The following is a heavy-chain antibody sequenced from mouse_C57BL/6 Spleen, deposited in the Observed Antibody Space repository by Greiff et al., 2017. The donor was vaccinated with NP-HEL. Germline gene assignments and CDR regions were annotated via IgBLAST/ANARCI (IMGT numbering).Heavy chain of an antibody. J-gene: IGHJ2*01. CDR3: ARFYDGNFYYFDY. CDR2: IYPRDGST. D-gene: IGHD2-3*01. CDR1: GYTFTDHT. Sequence: VQLQESDAELVKPGASVKISCKVSGYTFTDHTIHWMKQRPEQGLEWIGYIYPRDGSTKYNEKFKGKATLTADKSSSTAYMQLNSLTSEDSAVYFCARFYDGNFYYFDYWGQGTTLTVSS. V-gene: IGHV1-78*01.